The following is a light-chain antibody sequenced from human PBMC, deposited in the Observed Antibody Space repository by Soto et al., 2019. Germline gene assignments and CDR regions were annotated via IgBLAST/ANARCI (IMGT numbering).Light chain of an antibody. CDR1: QSVSSSY. V-gene: IGKV3-20*01. Sequence: EIVLTQSPGTLSLSPGERATLSCRASQSVSSSYLAWYQQKPGQAPRLLIYGASSRATGIPDRFSGSGSGTDFTLTISRLEPEDFAVYSCQQYGSSPPPFGGGTKVEIK. J-gene: IGKJ4*01. CDR3: QQYGSSPPP. CDR2: GAS.